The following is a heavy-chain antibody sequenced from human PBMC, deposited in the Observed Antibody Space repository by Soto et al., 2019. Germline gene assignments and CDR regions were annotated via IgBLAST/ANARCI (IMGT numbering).Heavy chain of an antibody. CDR2: IYYSGST. Sequence: SETLSLTCTVSGGSISSGGYYWSWIRQHPGKGLEWIGYIYYSGSTYYNPSLKSRVTISVDTSKNQFSLKLSSVTAADTAVYYCARGRSSCLDYWGQGTLVTVSS. D-gene: IGHD2-15*01. J-gene: IGHJ4*02. CDR3: ARGRSSCLDY. CDR1: GGSISSGGYY. V-gene: IGHV4-31*03.